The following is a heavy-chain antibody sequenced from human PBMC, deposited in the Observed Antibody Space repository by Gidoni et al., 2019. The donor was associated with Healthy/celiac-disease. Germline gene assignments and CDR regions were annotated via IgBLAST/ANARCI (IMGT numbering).Heavy chain of an antibody. Sequence: EVQLLESGGGVVQPGGSLRLSCAASGFTFSSYAMSWVRQAPGKGLEWVSAISGSGGSTYYADSVKGRFTISRDNSKNTLYLQMNSLRAEDTAVYYCAKVPSMIVVVIAWGQGTMVTVSS. J-gene: IGHJ3*01. CDR1: GFTFSSYA. D-gene: IGHD3-22*01. CDR3: AKVPSMIVVVIA. CDR2: ISGSGGST. V-gene: IGHV3-23*01.